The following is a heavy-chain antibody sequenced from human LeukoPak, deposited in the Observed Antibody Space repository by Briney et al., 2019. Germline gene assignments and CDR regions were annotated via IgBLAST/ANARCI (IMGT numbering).Heavy chain of an antibody. CDR2: INAGNGNT. V-gene: IGHV1-3*01. CDR3: ARDYYDSSGSILFDY. D-gene: IGHD3-22*01. Sequence: GASVKVSCKASGYTLTSYAMHWVRQAPGQRLEWMGWINAGNGNTKYSQKFQGRVTITRDTSASTAYMELSSLRSEDTAVYYCARDYYDSSGSILFDYWGQGTLVTVSS. J-gene: IGHJ4*02. CDR1: GYTLTSYA.